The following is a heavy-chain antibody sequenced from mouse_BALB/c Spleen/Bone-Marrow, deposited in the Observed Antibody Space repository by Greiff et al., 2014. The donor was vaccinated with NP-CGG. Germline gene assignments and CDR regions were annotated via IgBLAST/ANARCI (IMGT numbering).Heavy chain of an antibody. CDR2: IDPANGNT. Sequence: EVQLQQSGAEPVKPGASVKLSCTASGFNIKDTYMHWVKQRPEQGLEWIGRIDPANGNTKYDPKFQGKATITADTSSNTAYLRLSSLTSEDTAVYYCARYYYGSSYFDYWGQGTTLTVSS. CDR3: ARYYYGSSYFDY. J-gene: IGHJ2*01. D-gene: IGHD1-1*01. V-gene: IGHV14-3*02. CDR1: GFNIKDTY.